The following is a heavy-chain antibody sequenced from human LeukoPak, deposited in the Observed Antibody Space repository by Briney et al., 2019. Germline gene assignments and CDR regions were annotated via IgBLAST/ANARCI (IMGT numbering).Heavy chain of an antibody. CDR3: ARGGLGVVVPAAMKPIDY. CDR2: INHSGST. J-gene: IGHJ4*02. CDR1: GGSFSGYY. D-gene: IGHD2-2*01. V-gene: IGHV4-34*01. Sequence: SETLSLSCAVYGGSFSGYYWSWIRQPPGKGLEWIGEINHSGSTNYNPSLKSRVTISVDTSKNQFSLKLSSVTAADTAVYYCARGGLGVVVPAAMKPIDYWGQRTLVTVSS.